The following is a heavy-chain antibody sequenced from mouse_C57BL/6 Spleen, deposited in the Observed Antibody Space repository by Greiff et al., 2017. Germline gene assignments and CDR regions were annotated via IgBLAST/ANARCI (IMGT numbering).Heavy chain of an antibody. D-gene: IGHD2-3*01. V-gene: IGHV1-26*01. CDR3: ARDGYYVRDFDV. J-gene: IGHJ1*03. Sequence: EVQLQQSGPELVKPGASVKISCKASGYTFTDYYMNWVKQSHGKSLEWIGDINPNNGGTSYNQKFKGKATLTVDKSSSTAYMELRSLTSEDSAVYYCARDGYYVRDFDVWGTGTTVTVSS. CDR2: INPNNGGT. CDR1: GYTFTDYY.